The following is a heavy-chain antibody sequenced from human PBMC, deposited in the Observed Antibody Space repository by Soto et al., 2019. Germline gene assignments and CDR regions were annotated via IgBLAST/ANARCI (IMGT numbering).Heavy chain of an antibody. V-gene: IGHV4-31*03. Sequence: QVQLQESGPGLVKPSQTLSLSCTVSGGSISSAAYYWSWIRQHPGKGLEWIGYISHSGSTYYTPSLKSRVIISADTSHNQFSLHLTSVTAADTAVYYCAREYTYGSNFFDCWGQGALVTVSS. CDR3: AREYTYGSNFFDC. CDR2: ISHSGST. J-gene: IGHJ4*02. D-gene: IGHD5-18*01. CDR1: GGSISSAAYY.